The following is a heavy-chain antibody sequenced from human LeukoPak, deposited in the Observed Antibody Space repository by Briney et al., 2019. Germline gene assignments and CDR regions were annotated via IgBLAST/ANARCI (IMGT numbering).Heavy chain of an antibody. CDR1: GFAFGTYS. CDR2: VSTASSFN. V-gene: IGHV3-21*06. CDR3: ARDVSYDSSGDAFDI. D-gene: IGHD3-22*01. Sequence: GGSLRLSCAASGFAFGTYSMNWVRQAPGKGLEWVSSVSTASSFNYYADSVKGRFTISRDNAQNSLFLQMSILRADDTAVYYCARDVSYDSSGDAFDIWGQGTMVTASS. J-gene: IGHJ3*02.